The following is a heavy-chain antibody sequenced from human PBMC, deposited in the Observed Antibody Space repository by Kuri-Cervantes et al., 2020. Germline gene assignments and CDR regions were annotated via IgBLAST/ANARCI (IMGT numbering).Heavy chain of an antibody. D-gene: IGHD3-10*01. CDR1: GYTFTSYG. CDR2: ISAYNGNT. CDR3: ARVADYYGSGSQHYYYYYGMDV. J-gene: IGHJ6*02. Sequence: ASVKVSCKASGYTFTSYGISWVRQAPGQGLEWMGWISAYNGNTNYAQKLQGRVTMTTDTSTSTAYMELRSLRSDDTAVYYCARVADYYGSGSQHYYYYYGMDVWGQGTTVTVSS. V-gene: IGHV1-18*01.